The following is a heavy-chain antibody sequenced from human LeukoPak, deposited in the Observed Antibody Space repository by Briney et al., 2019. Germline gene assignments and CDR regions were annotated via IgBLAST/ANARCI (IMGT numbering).Heavy chain of an antibody. CDR3: ARDRDGYNSQAGWFDP. CDR2: ISSSSSYI. Sequence: GGSLRLSCAASGFTFSSYSMNWVRQAPGKGLEWVSSISSSSSYIYYADSVEGRFTISRDNAKNSLYLQMNSLRAEDTAVYYCARDRDGYNSQAGWFDPWGQGTLVTVSS. J-gene: IGHJ5*02. CDR1: GFTFSSYS. V-gene: IGHV3-21*01. D-gene: IGHD5-24*01.